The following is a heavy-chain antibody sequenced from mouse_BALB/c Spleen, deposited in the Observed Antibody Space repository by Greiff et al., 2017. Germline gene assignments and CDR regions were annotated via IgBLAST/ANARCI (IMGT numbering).Heavy chain of an antibody. V-gene: IGHV5-17*02. CDR2: ISSGSSTI. CDR1: GFTFSSFG. D-gene: IGHD3-1*01. CDR3: ARHHRGLYAMDY. J-gene: IGHJ4*01. Sequence: EVMLVESGGGLVQPGGSRKLSCAASGFTFSSFGMHWVRQAPEKGLEWVAYISSGSSTIYYADTVKGRFTISRDNPKNTLFLQMTSLRSEDTAMYYCARHHRGLYAMDYWGQGTSVTVSS.